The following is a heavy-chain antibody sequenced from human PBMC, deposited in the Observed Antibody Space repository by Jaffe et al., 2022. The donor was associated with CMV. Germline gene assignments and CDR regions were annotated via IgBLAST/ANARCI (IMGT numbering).Heavy chain of an antibody. D-gene: IGHD2-2*01. Sequence: EAQLVESGGDLVQPGGSLRLSCAASGFTFSTYSMNWVRQAPGKGPEWVSYINSGGGTIYYADSVKGRFTISRDNAKNSLYLQMNSLRDEDTAVYYCARAGYCTSASCSQGNVLRFLIDYWGPGTLVTVSS. CDR2: INSGGGTI. CDR3: ARAGYCTSASCSQGNVLRFLIDY. V-gene: IGHV3-48*02. J-gene: IGHJ4*02. CDR1: GFTFSTYS.